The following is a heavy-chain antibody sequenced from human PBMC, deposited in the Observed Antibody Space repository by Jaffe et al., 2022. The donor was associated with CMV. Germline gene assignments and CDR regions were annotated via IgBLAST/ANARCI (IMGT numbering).Heavy chain of an antibody. CDR3: ARDSGWPKPKPRLNYYYGMDV. CDR1: GYTFTSYG. D-gene: IGHD6-19*01. J-gene: IGHJ6*02. CDR2: ISAYNGNT. V-gene: IGHV1-18*01. Sequence: QVQLVQSGAEVKKPGASVKVSCKASGYTFTSYGISWVRQAPGQGLEWMGWISAYNGNTNYAQKLQGRVTMTTDTSTSTAYMELRSLRSDDTAVYYCARDSGWPKPKPRLNYYYGMDVWGQGTTVTVSS.